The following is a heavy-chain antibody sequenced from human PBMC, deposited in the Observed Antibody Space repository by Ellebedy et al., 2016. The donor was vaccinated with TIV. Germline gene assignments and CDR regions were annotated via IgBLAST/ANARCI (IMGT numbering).Heavy chain of an antibody. CDR2: IDHSGST. CDR3: ARPPAVTTRRNWYFDL. Sequence: MPGGSLRLSCAVYGGSFSGYYWSWIRQPPGKGLEWIGEIDHSGSTNYNPSLKSQVTISVDTSKNQFSLNLSSVTAADTAVYYCARPPAVTTRRNWYFDLWGRGTLVTVSS. V-gene: IGHV4-34*01. CDR1: GGSFSGYY. D-gene: IGHD4-17*01. J-gene: IGHJ2*01.